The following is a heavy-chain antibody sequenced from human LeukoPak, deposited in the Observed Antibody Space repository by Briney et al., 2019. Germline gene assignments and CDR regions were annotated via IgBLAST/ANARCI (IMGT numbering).Heavy chain of an antibody. J-gene: IGHJ6*03. CDR2: IYYSGNT. Sequence: SETLSLTCTVSGGSVSSSNYYWGWIRKPPGKGLEWIGSIYYSGNTYYNPSLKSRVTISVDTSKNQFSLKLRSVTAADTAVYYCARVYSGSSWDYYYYMDVWGKGTTVTVSS. CDR1: GGSVSSSNYY. V-gene: IGHV4-39*01. D-gene: IGHD6-13*01. CDR3: ARVYSGSSWDYYYYMDV.